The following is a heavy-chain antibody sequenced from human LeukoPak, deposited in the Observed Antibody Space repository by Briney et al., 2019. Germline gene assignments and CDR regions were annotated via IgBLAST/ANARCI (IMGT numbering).Heavy chain of an antibody. CDR2: IYHSGST. CDR3: ARRDDILTGPNALNFDY. J-gene: IGHJ4*02. D-gene: IGHD3-9*01. V-gene: IGHV4-38-2*02. CDR1: GYSISSGYY. Sequence: SETLSLTCTVSGYSISSGYYWGWIRQPPGKGLEWIGSIYHSGSTYYNPSLKSRLTISADTSKNQFSLRLSSVTAADTAVYYCARRDDILTGPNALNFDYWGQGTLVTVSS.